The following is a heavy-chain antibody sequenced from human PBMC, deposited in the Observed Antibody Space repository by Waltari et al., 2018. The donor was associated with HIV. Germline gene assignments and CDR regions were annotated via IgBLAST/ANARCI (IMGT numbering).Heavy chain of an antibody. CDR3: ARILEPTIRGYYYYYYGMDV. CDR2: IFSNDEK. D-gene: IGHD3-22*01. CDR1: GFSLSNARMG. Sequence: QVTLKESGPVLVKPTETLTLTCTVSGFSLSNARMGVSWIRQPPGKALEWLAHIFSNDEKSYSTSLKSRLTISKDTSKSQVVLTMTNMDPVDTATYYCARILEPTIRGYYYYYYGMDVWGQGTTVTVSS. J-gene: IGHJ6*02. V-gene: IGHV2-26*01.